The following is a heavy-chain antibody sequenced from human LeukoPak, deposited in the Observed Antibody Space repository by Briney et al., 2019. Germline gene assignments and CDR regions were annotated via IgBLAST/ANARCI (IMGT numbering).Heavy chain of an antibody. CDR2: INPNSGDT. Sequence: ASVKVSCKASGCTFIGYYIHCVRQAPGQGPEWMGWINPNSGDTNYAQKFQGRVSMTRDTSINTAYMELSRLRSDDTAVYYCAREGFDYWGQGTLVTVSS. V-gene: IGHV1-2*02. CDR3: AREGFDY. CDR1: GCTFIGYY. J-gene: IGHJ4*02.